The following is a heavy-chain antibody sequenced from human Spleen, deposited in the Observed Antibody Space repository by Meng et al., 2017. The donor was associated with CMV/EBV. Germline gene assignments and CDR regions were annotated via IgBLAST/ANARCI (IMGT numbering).Heavy chain of an antibody. CDR3: AKDSVMATEFDY. CDR1: DFIISTNT. J-gene: IGHJ4*02. CDR2: TCGVGDT. V-gene: IGHV3-53*01. Sequence: QMVGSGGGLIQPGGSLRPSCAGSDFIISTNTLAWVRLAPRKGLEFVALTCGVGDTSYVDCVKGGFTISGDNSKTAVYVQLNNLRAEDTAVYSCAKDSVMATEFDYWGQGTLVTVSS. D-gene: IGHD3-16*01.